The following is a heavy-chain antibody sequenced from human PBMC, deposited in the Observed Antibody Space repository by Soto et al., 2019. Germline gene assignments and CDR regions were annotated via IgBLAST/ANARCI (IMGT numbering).Heavy chain of an antibody. CDR1: GFTFSSYE. Sequence: GGSLRLCCEVSGFTFSSYEMSWVRQAPGKGLECIAYISSSGSTTDHADSVKGRFTVSRDNAKNSLYLEMNSLRVEDSGIYYCAREENYYESSGYAGRYFDYWGQGALVTVSS. CDR3: AREENYYESSGYAGRYFDY. J-gene: IGHJ4*02. D-gene: IGHD3-22*01. CDR2: ISSSGSTT. V-gene: IGHV3-48*03.